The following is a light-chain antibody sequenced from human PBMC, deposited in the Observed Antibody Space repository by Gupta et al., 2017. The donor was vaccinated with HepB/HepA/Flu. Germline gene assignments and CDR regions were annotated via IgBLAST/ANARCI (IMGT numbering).Light chain of an antibody. Sequence: QSMLTQPPSASRTHWQRVSISCSGSGSNIGSNTVNWYRQLPGTAPKLLIYNINQRPSGVPARFSGSKSGNSASLAISGLQSEDEADFYCAAWDDSLIFYVFGTGTKVTVL. CDR3: AAWDDSLIFYV. CDR2: NIN. CDR1: GSNIGSNT. V-gene: IGLV1-44*01. J-gene: IGLJ1*01.